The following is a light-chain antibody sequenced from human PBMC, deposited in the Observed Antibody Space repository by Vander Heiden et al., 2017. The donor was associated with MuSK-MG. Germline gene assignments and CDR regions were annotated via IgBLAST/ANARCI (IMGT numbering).Light chain of an antibody. CDR3: YSRDSSGNIWV. CDR2: VKN. J-gene: IGLJ3*02. V-gene: IGLV3-19*01. CDR1: SLRSYY. Sequence: SSELTQDPDVSVALGQTVRITCQGDSLRSYYASCSQQKPGQAPVLVFYVKNNRPSGIPDRFSGSSSGTPASLTIPGAQAEEEAAYYCYSRDSSGNIWVFGGGTKLTVL.